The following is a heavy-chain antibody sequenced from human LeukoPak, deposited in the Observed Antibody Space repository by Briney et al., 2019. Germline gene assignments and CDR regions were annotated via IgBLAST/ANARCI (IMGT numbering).Heavy chain of an antibody. Sequence: SETLSLTCTVSGYSISGYYWSWIRQPPGKGLEWIGYIYDSGSTNYNPSLKSRITISVDTSKNQFSLKLSSVTAADTAVYYCARHNFSDGWLLDYWGQGTLVTVSS. CDR3: ARHNFSDGWLLDY. CDR2: IYDSGST. CDR1: GYSISGYY. J-gene: IGHJ4*02. V-gene: IGHV4-59*08. D-gene: IGHD5-24*01.